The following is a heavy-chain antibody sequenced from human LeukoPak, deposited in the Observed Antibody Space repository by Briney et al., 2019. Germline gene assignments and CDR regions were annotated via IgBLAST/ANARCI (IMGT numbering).Heavy chain of an antibody. CDR2: IWYDGSNK. Sequence: GGSLRLSCAASGFTFSSYGMHWVRQAPGKGLEWVAVIWYDGSNKYYADSVKGRFTFSRDNSKNTLYLQMNSLRAEDTAVYYCAKEMIAAAYYYYYMDVWGKGTTVTVSS. J-gene: IGHJ6*03. CDR3: AKEMIAAAYYYYYMDV. D-gene: IGHD6-13*01. V-gene: IGHV3-33*06. CDR1: GFTFSSYG.